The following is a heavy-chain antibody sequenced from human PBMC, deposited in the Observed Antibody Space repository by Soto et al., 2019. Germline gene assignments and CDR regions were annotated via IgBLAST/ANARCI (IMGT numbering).Heavy chain of an antibody. J-gene: IGHJ5*02. CDR1: GFTFTSHS. Sequence: EVQLVESGGGLVKPGGSLRLSCAVSGFTFTSHSMNWVRQAPGKGLEWVASISSSSSYIYYADSVKGRVTISKDNAKNALYLQMNSLRAEDTAVYYCARSVTGSYSSWCDPWGQGTLGTVSS. D-gene: IGHD1-26*01. CDR3: ARSVTGSYSSWCDP. V-gene: IGHV3-21*04. CDR2: ISSSSSYI.